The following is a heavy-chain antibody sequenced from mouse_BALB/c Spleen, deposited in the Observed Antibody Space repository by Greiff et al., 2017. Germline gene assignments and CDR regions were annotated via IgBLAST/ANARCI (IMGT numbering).Heavy chain of an antibody. V-gene: IGHV2-6-2*01. J-gene: IGHJ4*01. CDR1: GFSLTSYG. Sequence: QVQLQQSGPDLVAPSQSLSITCTVSGFSLTSYGVHWVRQPPGKGLEWLVVIWSDGSTTYNSALKSRLSISKDNSKSQVFLKMNSLQTDDTAMYYCASSYYYGSNYAMDYWGQGTSVTVSS. CDR2: IWSDGST. D-gene: IGHD1-1*01. CDR3: ASSYYYGSNYAMDY.